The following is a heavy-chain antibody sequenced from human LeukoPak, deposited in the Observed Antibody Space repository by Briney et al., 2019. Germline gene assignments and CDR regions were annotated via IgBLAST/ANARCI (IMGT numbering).Heavy chain of an antibody. CDR3: AKSPRISSGKAVAATKDDY. D-gene: IGHD2-15*01. J-gene: IGHJ4*02. CDR1: GFTFSSYG. Sequence: PGGSLRLSCAASGFTFSSYGMHWVRQAPGKGLEWVAFIRYDGSNKYYADSVKGRFTISRDNSKNTLYLQMNSLRAEDTAVYYCAKSPRISSGKAVAATKDDYWGQGTLVTVSS. CDR2: IRYDGSNK. V-gene: IGHV3-30*02.